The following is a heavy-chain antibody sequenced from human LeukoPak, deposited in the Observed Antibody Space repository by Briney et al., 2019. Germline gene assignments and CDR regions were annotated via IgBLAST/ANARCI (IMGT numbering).Heavy chain of an antibody. J-gene: IGHJ4*02. V-gene: IGHV3-23*01. CDR1: GFTLSNYA. D-gene: IGHD6-19*01. Sequence: PGPSLRLSGAASGFTLSNYAMSWVGQAPGKGLEWVSRISGSGGSTYEAEHGKGRFTISKDNSKNTLYLQMNSLRDEDTATYHCAAGYNSGWYVRYFDYWGQGTLVTVSS. CDR3: AAGYNSGWYVRYFDY. CDR2: ISGSGGST.